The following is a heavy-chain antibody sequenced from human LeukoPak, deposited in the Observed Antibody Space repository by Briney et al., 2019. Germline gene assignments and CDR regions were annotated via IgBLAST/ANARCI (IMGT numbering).Heavy chain of an antibody. CDR1: GGSVSSGSYY. J-gene: IGHJ4*02. Sequence: PSETLSLTCTVSGGSVSSGSYYWSWIRQPPGKGLEWIGYIYYSGSTNSNPSLKSRVTISVDTSKNQFSLKLSSVTAADTAVYYCARTGSDYDFWSGYHYYFDYWGQGTLVTVSS. CDR2: IYYSGST. D-gene: IGHD3-3*01. CDR3: ARTGSDYDFWSGYHYYFDY. V-gene: IGHV4-61*01.